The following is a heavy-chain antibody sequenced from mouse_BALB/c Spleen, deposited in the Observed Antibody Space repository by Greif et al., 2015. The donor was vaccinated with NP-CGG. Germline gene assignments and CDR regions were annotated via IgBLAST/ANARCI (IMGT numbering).Heavy chain of an antibody. J-gene: IGHJ4*01. V-gene: IGHV14-3*02. Sequence: VQLQQSGAELVKPGASVKLSCTASGFNIKDTYMHWVKQRPEQGLEWIGRIDPANGNTKYDPKFQGKATITADSSSNTAYLQLSSLTSEDTAVYYCARWVITTSAMDYWGQGTSVTVSS. CDR3: ARWVITTSAMDY. CDR1: GFNIKDTY. CDR2: IDPANGNT. D-gene: IGHD2-4*01.